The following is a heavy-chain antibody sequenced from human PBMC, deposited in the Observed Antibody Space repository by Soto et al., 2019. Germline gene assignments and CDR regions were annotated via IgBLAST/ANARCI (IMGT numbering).Heavy chain of an antibody. J-gene: IGHJ4*02. V-gene: IGHV3-15*01. CDR2: IKSKTDGGTT. D-gene: IGHD3-10*01. Sequence: GGSLRLSXAASGFTFSNAWMSWVRQAPGKGLEWVGRIKSKTDGGTTDYAAPAKGRFTISRDDSKNTLYLQMNSLKTEDTAVYYCTTDKGLLWFGELLSNFDYWGQGTLVTVSS. CDR1: GFTFSNAW. CDR3: TTDKGLLWFGELLSNFDY.